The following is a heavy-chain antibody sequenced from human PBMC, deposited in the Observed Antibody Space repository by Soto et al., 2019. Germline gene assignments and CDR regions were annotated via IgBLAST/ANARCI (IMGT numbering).Heavy chain of an antibody. D-gene: IGHD3-10*01. V-gene: IGHV4-34*01. J-gene: IGHJ6*03. CDR1: GGSFSGYY. CDR3: ARGYKPYYYGSGSSRLYYYYMDV. Sequence: KPSETLSLTCAVYGGSFSGYYWSWIRQPPGKGLEWIGEINHSGSTNYNPSLKSRVTISVDTSKNQFSLKLSSVTAADTAVYYCARGYKPYYYGSGSSRLYYYYMDVWGKGTTVTVSS. CDR2: INHSGST.